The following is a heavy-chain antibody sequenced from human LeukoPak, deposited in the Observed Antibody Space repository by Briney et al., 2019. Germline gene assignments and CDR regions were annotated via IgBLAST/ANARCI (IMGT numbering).Heavy chain of an antibody. CDR1: GGSFRGYY. D-gene: IGHD2-15*01. CDR2: INHSGST. V-gene: IGHV4-34*01. CDR3: ARVKDH. J-gene: IGHJ4*02. Sequence: PSETLSLTCAVYGGSFRGYYWSWIRQPPGKGLEWIGEINHSGSTNYNPSLKSRVTMSVDTSKNQFSLKLSPVTAADTAVYYCARVKDHWGQGTLVTVSS.